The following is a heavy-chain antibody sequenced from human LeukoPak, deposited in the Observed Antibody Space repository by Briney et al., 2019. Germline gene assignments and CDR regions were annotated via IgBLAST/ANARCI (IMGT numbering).Heavy chain of an antibody. Sequence: GGSLRLSCADSGFTFSSYAMHWVRQAPGKGLEWVAVISYDGSNKYYADSVKGRFTISRDNSKNTLYLQMNSLRAEDTAVYYCARERHGIVGASGIWGQGTMVTVSS. V-gene: IGHV3-30-3*01. CDR2: ISYDGSNK. J-gene: IGHJ3*02. CDR3: ARERHGIVGASGI. CDR1: GFTFSSYA. D-gene: IGHD1-26*01.